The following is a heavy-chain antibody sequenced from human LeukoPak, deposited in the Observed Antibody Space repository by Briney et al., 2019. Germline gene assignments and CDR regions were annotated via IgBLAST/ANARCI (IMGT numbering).Heavy chain of an antibody. D-gene: IGHD6-13*01. CDR3: ARRGGQQQLVPDYFDY. CDR2: ISSNGGST. V-gene: IGHV3-64*01. J-gene: IGHJ4*02. CDR1: GFTFSSYA. Sequence: QSGGSLRLSCAASGFTFSSYAMHWVRQAPGKGLEYVSAISSNGGSTYYANSVKGRFTISRDNSKNTLYLQMGSLRAEDMAVYYCARRGGQQQLVPDYFDYWGQGTLVTVSS.